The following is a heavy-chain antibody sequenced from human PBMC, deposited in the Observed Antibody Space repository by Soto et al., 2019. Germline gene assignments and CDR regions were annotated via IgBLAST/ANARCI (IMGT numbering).Heavy chain of an antibody. J-gene: IGHJ5*02. D-gene: IGHD6-13*01. V-gene: IGHV1-18*01. CDR2: ISAYNGNT. CDR1: GYTFTSYG. CDR3: ARARYSSSPGGWFDP. Sequence: GPSVKVSCKASGYTFTSYGISWVRQAPGQGLEWMGWISAYNGNTNYAQKLQGRVTMTTDTSTSTAYMELRSLRSDDTAVYYCARARYSSSPGGWFDPWGQGTLVTVSS.